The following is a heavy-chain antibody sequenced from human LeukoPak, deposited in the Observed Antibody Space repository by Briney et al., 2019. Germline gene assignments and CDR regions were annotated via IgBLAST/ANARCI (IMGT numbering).Heavy chain of an antibody. V-gene: IGHV3-21*01. J-gene: IGHJ1*01. Sequence: GGSLRLSCAVSGFTLSTYSTSWVRQAPGKGLEWVSSISGSRSDIYYADSVKGRFTISSDNAKNSLYLQMNSLRAEDTAVYYCARGPGIAVAPLQHWGQGTLVTVSS. CDR1: GFTLSTYS. D-gene: IGHD6-19*01. CDR2: ISGSRSDI. CDR3: ARGPGIAVAPLQH.